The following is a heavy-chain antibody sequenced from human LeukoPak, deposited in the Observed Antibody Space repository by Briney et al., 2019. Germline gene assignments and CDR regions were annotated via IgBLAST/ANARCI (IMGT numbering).Heavy chain of an antibody. Sequence: SESLTLTCDVSGGSFSGYYWSWIRQPPGKGLEWIGEINHSGSTNYNPSLKSRVTISVDASKNQFSLKLSPVTAADTAVYYCARGPAVTMIVVVLKLKMLFDPWGQGTLVTVSS. CDR3: ARGPAVTMIVVVLKLKMLFDP. J-gene: IGHJ5*02. D-gene: IGHD3-22*01. V-gene: IGHV4-34*01. CDR2: INHSGST. CDR1: GGSFSGYY.